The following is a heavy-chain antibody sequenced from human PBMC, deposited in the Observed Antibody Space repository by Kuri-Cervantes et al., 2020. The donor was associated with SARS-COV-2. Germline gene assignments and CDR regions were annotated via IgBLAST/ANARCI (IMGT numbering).Heavy chain of an antibody. CDR2: IYYSGST. CDR3: ARTLDYYGSGTYCFHY. Sequence: ESLKISCIVSGGSVSSGSHYWSWIRQPPGKGLEWIGYIYYSGSTKYNPSLKSRVTMSVDTSKNQFSLKLNSVTPADTAVYYCARTLDYYGSGTYCFHYWGQGTLVTVSS. D-gene: IGHD3-10*01. V-gene: IGHV4-61*01. J-gene: IGHJ4*02. CDR1: GGSVSSGSHY.